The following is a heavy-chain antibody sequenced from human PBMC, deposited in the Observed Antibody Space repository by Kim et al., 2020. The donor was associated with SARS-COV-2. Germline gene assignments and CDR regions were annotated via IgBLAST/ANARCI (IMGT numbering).Heavy chain of an antibody. CDR1: GGSISSGSYY. V-gene: IGHV4-61*02. CDR3: ARAYDSSGYYYYDYYYGMDV. CDR2: IYTSGST. Sequence: SETLSLTCTVSGGSISSGSYYWSWIRQPAGKGLEWIGRIYTSGSTNYNPSLKSRVTISVDTSKNQFSLKLSSVTAADTAVYYCARAYDSSGYYYYDYYYGMDVWGQGTTVTVSS. J-gene: IGHJ6*02. D-gene: IGHD3-22*01.